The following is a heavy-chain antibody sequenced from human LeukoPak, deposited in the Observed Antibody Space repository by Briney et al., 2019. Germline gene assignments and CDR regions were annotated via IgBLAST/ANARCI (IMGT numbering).Heavy chain of an antibody. CDR1: GYTFTGYY. V-gene: IGHV1-2*04. Sequence: ASVEVSCKASGYTFTGYYMHWVRQAPGQGLEWMGWINPNSGGTNYAQKFQGWVTMTRDTSISTAYMELSRLRSDDTAVYYCARQPIYGSGSYYYYYYGMDVWGQGTTVTVSS. CDR2: INPNSGGT. CDR3: ARQPIYGSGSYYYYYYGMDV. J-gene: IGHJ6*02. D-gene: IGHD3-10*01.